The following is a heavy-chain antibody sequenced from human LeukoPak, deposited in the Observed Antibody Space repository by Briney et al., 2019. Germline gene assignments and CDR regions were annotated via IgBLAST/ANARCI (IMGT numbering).Heavy chain of an antibody. Sequence: SETLSLTCTVSGGSITGYYWSWIRQPPGKGLEWIGYIYYSGSTNYKPSLKSRVTISVDTSKNQFSLKLSSVTAADTAVYYCARAKYSGSYYDWFDPWGQGTLVTVSS. V-gene: IGHV4-59*01. D-gene: IGHD1-26*01. CDR2: IYYSGST. CDR3: ARAKYSGSYYDWFDP. J-gene: IGHJ5*02. CDR1: GGSITGYY.